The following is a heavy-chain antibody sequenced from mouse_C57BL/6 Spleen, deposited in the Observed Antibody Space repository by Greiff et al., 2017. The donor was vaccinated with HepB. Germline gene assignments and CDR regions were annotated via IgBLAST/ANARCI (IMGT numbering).Heavy chain of an antibody. Sequence: VQLQQSGPELVKPGASVKISCKASGYAFSRYWMNWVKQRPGKGLEWIGRIYPGDGDTNYNGKFTGKTTLPADKSSSTAYMQLRSLTSADSAVYFGARGEGDGYAGFAYWGQGTLVTVSA. CDR1: GYAFSRYW. CDR3: ARGEGDGYAGFAY. V-gene: IGHV1-82*01. D-gene: IGHD2-2*01. CDR2: IYPGDGDT. J-gene: IGHJ3*01.